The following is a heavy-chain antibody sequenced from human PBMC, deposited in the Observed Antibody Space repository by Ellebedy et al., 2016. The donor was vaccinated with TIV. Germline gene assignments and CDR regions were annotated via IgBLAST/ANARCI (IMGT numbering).Heavy chain of an antibody. CDR2: IVSSGRGA. J-gene: IGHJ4*02. V-gene: IGHV3-21*06. D-gene: IGHD3-3*01. Sequence: GGSLRLSXAASGFTFSISGMTWVRQAPGKGLEWVATIVSSGRGAYYADPAKGRFTISRDNVMNSVYLQLNSLSVEDTAVYYCTRDGREWSRDYWGQGTLVTVSS. CDR1: GFTFSISG. CDR3: TRDGREWSRDY.